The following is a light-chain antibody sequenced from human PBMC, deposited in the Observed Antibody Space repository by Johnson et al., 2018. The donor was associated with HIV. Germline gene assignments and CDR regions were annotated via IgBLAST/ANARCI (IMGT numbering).Light chain of an antibody. CDR1: SSNIAINY. Sequence: QSVLTQPPSVSAAPGQRVTISCSGKSSNIAINYVSWYQQLPGTAPKLLIYENNKRPSGIPDRFSGSQSGTSATLGITGLQTGDEADYYCGTWDSSLSSGGVFGTGTRVTVL. CDR3: GTWDSSLSSGGV. CDR2: ENN. V-gene: IGLV1-51*02. J-gene: IGLJ1*01.